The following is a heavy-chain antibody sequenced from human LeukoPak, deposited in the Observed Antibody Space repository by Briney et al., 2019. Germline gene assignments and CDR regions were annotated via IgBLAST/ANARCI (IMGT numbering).Heavy chain of an antibody. D-gene: IGHD3-22*01. CDR2: IYSGGST. J-gene: IGHJ4*02. V-gene: IGHV3-53*01. CDR3: ARDKAVSPYFDY. CDR1: GFTVSSNY. Sequence: GGPLRLSCAASGFTVSSNYMSWVRQAPGKGLEWVSVIYSGGSTYYADSVKGRFTISRDNSKNTLYLQMNSLRAEDTAVYYCARDKAVSPYFDYWGQGTLVTVSS.